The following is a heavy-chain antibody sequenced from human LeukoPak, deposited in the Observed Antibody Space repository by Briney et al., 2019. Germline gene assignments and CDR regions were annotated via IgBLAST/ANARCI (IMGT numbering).Heavy chain of an antibody. V-gene: IGHV3-21*01. J-gene: IGHJ4*02. CDR2: ISSSSSYI. CDR1: GFTFSSYS. CDR3: ARVGCGSTSCLGVFDY. Sequence: PGGSLRLSCAASGFTFSSYSMNWVRQAPGKGLEWVSSISSSSSYIYYADSVKGRFTISRDNAKNSLYLQMNSLRAEDTAVYYCARVGCGSTSCLGVFDYWGQGTLVTVSS. D-gene: IGHD2-2*01.